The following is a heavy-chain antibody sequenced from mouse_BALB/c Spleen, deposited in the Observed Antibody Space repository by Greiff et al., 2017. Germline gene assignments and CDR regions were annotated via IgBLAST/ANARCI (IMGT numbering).Heavy chain of an antibody. CDR3: AREGYGNYVGPSY. Sequence: QVQLQQSGAELVRPGTSVKVSCKASGYAFTNYLIEWVKQRPGQGLEWIGVINPGSGGTNYNEKFKGKATLTADKSSSTAYMQLSSLTSDDSAVYFCAREGYGNYVGPSYWGQGTLVTVSA. J-gene: IGHJ3*01. D-gene: IGHD2-1*01. CDR2: INPGSGGT. V-gene: IGHV1-54*01. CDR1: GYAFTNYL.